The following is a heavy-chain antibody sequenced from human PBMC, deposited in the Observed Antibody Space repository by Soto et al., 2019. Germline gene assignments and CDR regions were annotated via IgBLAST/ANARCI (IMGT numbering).Heavy chain of an antibody. CDR2: LTPSGGVT. D-gene: IGHD4-17*01. V-gene: IGHV3-23*01. Sequence: GGSLRLSCVASGFTFSTYAMSWVRQAPGKGLEWVSALTPSGGVTYYADSVKGRFTISRDNSMNAVYLQMNSLRIEDTAVYYCAHPRGYGVFDAYDIWGQGTMVTVSS. J-gene: IGHJ3*02. CDR1: GFTFSTYA. CDR3: AHPRGYGVFDAYDI.